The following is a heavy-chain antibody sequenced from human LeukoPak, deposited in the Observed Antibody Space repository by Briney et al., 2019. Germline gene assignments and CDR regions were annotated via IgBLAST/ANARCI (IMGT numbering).Heavy chain of an antibody. V-gene: IGHV3-74*01. J-gene: IGHJ4*02. CDR2: INSDGSST. D-gene: IGHD2-2*01. CDR3: AKDIDPFGRVVAPVAFDY. CDR1: GFTFSSYW. Sequence: GGSLRLSCAASGFTFSSYWMHWVRQAPGKGLVWVSRINSDGSSTSYADSVKGRFTISRDNAKNSLYLQMNSLKTEDTALYYCAKDIDPFGRVVAPVAFDYWGQGTLVTVSS.